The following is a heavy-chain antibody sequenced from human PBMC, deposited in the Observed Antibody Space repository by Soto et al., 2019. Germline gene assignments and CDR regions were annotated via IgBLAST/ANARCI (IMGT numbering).Heavy chain of an antibody. CDR3: ARDLEFRDGNISHLDY. J-gene: IGHJ4*02. Sequence: GASLKVSCKASGGTFRNHVFNWVRQAPGQGLEWMGGIIPIIGTPNYAQKFQGRVTITADASTNTVYLEVSSLRSQDTAVYYCARDLEFRDGNISHLDYWGQGTLVTVSS. V-gene: IGHV1-69*13. D-gene: IGHD3-10*01. CDR1: GGTFRNHV. CDR2: IIPIIGTP.